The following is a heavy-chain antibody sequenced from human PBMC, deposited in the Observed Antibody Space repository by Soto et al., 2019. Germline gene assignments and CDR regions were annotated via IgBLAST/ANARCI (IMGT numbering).Heavy chain of an antibody. CDR1: GGYISSGGNY. J-gene: IGHJ4*02. V-gene: IGHV4-31*03. Sequence: ASETLSLTCSVSGGYISSGGNYWSWIRQHPGKGLEWIGFIYYTGHTKYNAALKSRASISGDMSENQFPLTLTSVTAADTAVYYCAREDINESFFDSWGPGILVTVSS. CDR3: AREDINESFFDS. D-gene: IGHD2-8*01. CDR2: IYYTGHT.